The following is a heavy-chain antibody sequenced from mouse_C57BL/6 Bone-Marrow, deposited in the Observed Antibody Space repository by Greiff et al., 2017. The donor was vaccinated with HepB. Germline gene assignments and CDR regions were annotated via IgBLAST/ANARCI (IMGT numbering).Heavy chain of an antibody. Sequence: EVKLMESGGGLVKPGGSLKLSCAASGFTFSSYAMSWVRQTPEKRLEWVATISDGGSYTYYPDNVKGRFTISRDNAKNNLYLQMSHLKSEDTAMYHCARDNGYYPWYFDVWGTGTTVTVSS. CDR3: ARDNGYYPWYFDV. V-gene: IGHV5-4*01. CDR1: GFTFSSYA. CDR2: ISDGGSYT. D-gene: IGHD2-3*01. J-gene: IGHJ1*03.